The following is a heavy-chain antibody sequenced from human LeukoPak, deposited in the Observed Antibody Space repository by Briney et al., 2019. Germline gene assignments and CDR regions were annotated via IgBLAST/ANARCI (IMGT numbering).Heavy chain of an antibody. CDR2: IKQDGSEK. CDR1: GFTFSSYW. Sequence: GGSLRLSCAASGFTFSSYWMSWVRQAPGKGLEWVANIKQDGSEKYYMDSVKGRFTISRDNAKNSLYLQMNSLRVEDTAVYYCARDNFVNYYYGSGSSFLLDYWGQGTLVTVSS. D-gene: IGHD3-10*01. J-gene: IGHJ4*02. CDR3: ARDNFVNYYYGSGSSFLLDY. V-gene: IGHV3-7*01.